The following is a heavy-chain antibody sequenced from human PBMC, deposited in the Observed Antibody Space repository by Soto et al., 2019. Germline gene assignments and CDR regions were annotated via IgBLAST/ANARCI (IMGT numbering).Heavy chain of an antibody. CDR2: IYPGDSDT. Sequence: GESLKISCKGSGYSFTSYWIGWVRQMPGKGLEWMGIIYPGDSDTRYSPSFQGQVTISADKSISTAYLQWSSLKASDTAMYYCARLTGYYGSGSGGNWFDPWGQGTLVTVSS. V-gene: IGHV5-51*01. J-gene: IGHJ5*02. CDR3: ARLTGYYGSGSGGNWFDP. CDR1: GYSFTSYW. D-gene: IGHD3-10*01.